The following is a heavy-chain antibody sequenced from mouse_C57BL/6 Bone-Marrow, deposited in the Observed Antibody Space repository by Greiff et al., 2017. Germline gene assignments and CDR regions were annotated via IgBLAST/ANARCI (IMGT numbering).Heavy chain of an antibody. Sequence: VQLQQSGPGLVQPSQSLSITCTVSGFSLTSYGVHWVRQSPGKGLEWLGVIWSGGSTDSNAAFISRLSISKDNSKSQVFFKMNSLQADDTAIYYCARNLWLAFAYWGQGTLVTVSA. CDR3: ARNLWLAFAY. D-gene: IGHD2-2*01. V-gene: IGHV2-2*01. J-gene: IGHJ3*01. CDR2: IWSGGST. CDR1: GFSLTSYG.